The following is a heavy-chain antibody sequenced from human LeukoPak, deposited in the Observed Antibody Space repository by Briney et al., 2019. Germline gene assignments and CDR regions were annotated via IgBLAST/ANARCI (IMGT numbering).Heavy chain of an antibody. V-gene: IGHV4-61*02. CDR2: IYTSGST. CDR3: ARAGWLVQGIDY. Sequence: PSQTLSLTCTVSGGSISSGSYYWSWIRQPAGKGLEWIGRIYTSGSTNYNPSLKSRVTISVDTSKNQFSLKLSSVTAADTAVYYCARAGWLVQGIDYWGQGTLVTVSS. D-gene: IGHD6-19*01. J-gene: IGHJ4*02. CDR1: GGSISSGSYY.